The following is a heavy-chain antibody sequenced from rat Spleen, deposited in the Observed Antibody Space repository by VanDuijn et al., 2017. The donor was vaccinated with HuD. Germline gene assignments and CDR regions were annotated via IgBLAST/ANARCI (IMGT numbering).Heavy chain of an antibody. CDR2: ISSGGST. D-gene: IGHD1-12*01. J-gene: IGHJ2*01. CDR1: GFSLTTNG. V-gene: IGHV2S12*01. Sequence: QVHLKESGPGLVQSSQTLSLTCTVFGFSLTTNGVSWVRQPPGEGLEWVAAISSGGSTYYNSALKSRLSISRETSKSQVFLKMDSLQTEDTATYYCARANRDSYAHFDYWGQGVMVTVSS. CDR3: ARANRDSYAHFDY.